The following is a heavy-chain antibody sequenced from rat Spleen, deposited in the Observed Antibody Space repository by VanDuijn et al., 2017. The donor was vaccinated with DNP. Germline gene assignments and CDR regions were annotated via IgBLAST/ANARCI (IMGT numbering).Heavy chain of an antibody. Sequence: EVQLRESGPGLVKPSQSLSLTCSVTGFSITSKYWAWIRKLPGDKMEWIGHINYSGNTRYSPSLKSRISITRDTSKNQSFLQLNSVTTEDTATYFCARGGGGIWFAYWGQGTLVTVSS. CDR3: ARGGGGIWFAY. V-gene: IGHV3-1*01. J-gene: IGHJ3*01. CDR2: INYSGNT. D-gene: IGHD4-3*01. CDR1: GFSITSKY.